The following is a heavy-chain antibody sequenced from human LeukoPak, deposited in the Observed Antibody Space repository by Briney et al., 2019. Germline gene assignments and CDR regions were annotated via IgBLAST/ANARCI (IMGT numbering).Heavy chain of an antibody. CDR1: GFTFSSYS. D-gene: IGHD6-13*01. V-gene: IGHV3-21*01. J-gene: IGHJ4*02. CDR2: ISSSSSYI. Sequence: PGGSLRLSCAASGFTFSSYSMNWVRQAPGKGLEWVSPISSSSSYIYYADSVKGRFTISRDNAKNSLYLQMNSLRAEDTAVYYCARRALAAAFDYWGQGTLVTVSS. CDR3: ARRALAAAFDY.